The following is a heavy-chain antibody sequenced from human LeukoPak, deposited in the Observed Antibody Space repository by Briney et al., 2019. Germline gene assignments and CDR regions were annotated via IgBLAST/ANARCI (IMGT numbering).Heavy chain of an antibody. Sequence: GGSLRLSCAASGFTFSSYSMKWVRQAPGEGLEWVSYISSSSSTIYYADSVKGRFTISRNNAKNSLYLQMNSLRAEDTAVYYCARDWDCSSTSCPGDYWGQGTLVTVSS. CDR3: ARDWDCSSTSCPGDY. CDR1: GFTFSSYS. V-gene: IGHV3-48*01. D-gene: IGHD2-2*01. J-gene: IGHJ4*02. CDR2: ISSSSSTI.